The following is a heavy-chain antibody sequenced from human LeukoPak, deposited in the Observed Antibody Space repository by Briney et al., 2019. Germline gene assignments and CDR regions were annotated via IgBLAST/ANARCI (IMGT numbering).Heavy chain of an antibody. CDR3: ARSERYNSGWYFYFDY. J-gene: IGHJ4*02. V-gene: IGHV4-59*01. CDR2: IYYSGST. CDR1: VGSTSTYY. D-gene: IGHD6-19*01. Sequence: SETLSLTCTVSVGSTSTYYWSWLRQPPGKGLEWIGYIYYSGSTNYNPSLKSRVTISVDTSKNQFSLNLSSVTAADTAVYYCARSERYNSGWYFYFDYWGQGTLVTVSS.